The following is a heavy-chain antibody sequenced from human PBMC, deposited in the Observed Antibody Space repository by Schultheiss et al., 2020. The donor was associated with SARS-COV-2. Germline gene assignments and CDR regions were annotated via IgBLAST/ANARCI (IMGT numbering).Heavy chain of an antibody. CDR3: ARGRGGLRDYYYGMDV. CDR1: GGTFSSYA. V-gene: IGHV1-69*06. CDR2: IIPIFGTA. J-gene: IGHJ6*02. D-gene: IGHD4-17*01. Sequence: SVKVSCKASGGTFSSYAISWVRQAPGQGLEWMGGIIPIFGTANYAQKFQGRVTITAVKSTSTAYMELSSLRSEDTAVYYCARGRGGLRDYYYGMDVWGQGTTVTVSS.